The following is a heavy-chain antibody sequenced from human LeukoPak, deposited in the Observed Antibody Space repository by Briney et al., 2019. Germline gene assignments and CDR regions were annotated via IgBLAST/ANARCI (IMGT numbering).Heavy chain of an antibody. CDR3: ARPFYYDSNGGEGMDV. D-gene: IGHD3-22*01. CDR1: GFNFHDHA. CDR2: ITTSGTYI. J-gene: IGHJ6*02. V-gene: IGHV3-21*04. Sequence: PGGSLRLSCAASGFNFHDHAMSWFRQAPGKGLELVSSITTSGTYIYYADSVKGRFTISRDNAKNSLYLQMNSLRAEDTAVYYCARPFYYDSNGGEGMDVWGQGTTVTVSS.